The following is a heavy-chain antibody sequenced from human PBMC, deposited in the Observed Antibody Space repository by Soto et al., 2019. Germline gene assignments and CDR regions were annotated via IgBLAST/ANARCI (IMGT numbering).Heavy chain of an antibody. CDR2: ISVPGGSA. Sequence: GGSLRLSCAASGFTFSSSAMSWVRQAPGKGLEWVSLISVPGGSANYADSVKGRFTVSIDNSKNTLFLQMNSLRADDSAVYFCGGHWYNYWGQATLVTVSS. J-gene: IGHJ4*02. V-gene: IGHV3-23*01. D-gene: IGHD1-20*01. CDR1: GFTFSSSA. CDR3: GGHWYNY.